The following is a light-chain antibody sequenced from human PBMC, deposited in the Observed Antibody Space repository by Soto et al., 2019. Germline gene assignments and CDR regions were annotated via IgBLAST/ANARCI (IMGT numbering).Light chain of an antibody. Sequence: DIQMTQSPSSLSASVGDRVTITCRASQSVNRYLNWYQQKPGKVPKLLISSASSLQGGDPSRFSGSGSGTEFTLTIAGLQPDDLATYFCQQSDTTPWAFCQGTKVEI. J-gene: IGKJ1*01. CDR2: SAS. V-gene: IGKV1-39*01. CDR1: QSVNRY. CDR3: QQSDTTPWA.